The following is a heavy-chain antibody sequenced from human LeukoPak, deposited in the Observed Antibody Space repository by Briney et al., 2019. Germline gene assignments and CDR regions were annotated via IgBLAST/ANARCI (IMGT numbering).Heavy chain of an antibody. D-gene: IGHD3-9*01. V-gene: IGHV3-23*01. CDR1: GFTFSSYA. J-gene: IGHJ4*02. CDR3: AKEAQGATRYFDWLLFGY. CDR2: ISGSGGNT. Sequence: QPGGSLRLSCAASGFTFSSYAMSWVRQAPGKGLEWVSAISGSGGNTYYADSVKGRFTISRDNSKNTLYLQMNSLRAEDTAVYYCAKEAQGATRYFDWLLFGYWGQGTLVTVSS.